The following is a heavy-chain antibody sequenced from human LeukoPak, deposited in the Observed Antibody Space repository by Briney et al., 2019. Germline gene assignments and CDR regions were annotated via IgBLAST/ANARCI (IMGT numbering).Heavy chain of an antibody. V-gene: IGHV3-21*01. CDR3: ARVGILTGESRYYFDY. CDR1: GFTFSSYS. CDR2: ISSSSSYI. Sequence: SGGSLRLSCAASGFTFSSYSMNWVRQAPGKGLEWVSSISSSSSYIYYADSVKGRFTISRDNAKNLLYLQMNSLRAEDTAVYYCARVGILTGESRYYFDYWGQGTLVTVSS. D-gene: IGHD7-27*01. J-gene: IGHJ4*02.